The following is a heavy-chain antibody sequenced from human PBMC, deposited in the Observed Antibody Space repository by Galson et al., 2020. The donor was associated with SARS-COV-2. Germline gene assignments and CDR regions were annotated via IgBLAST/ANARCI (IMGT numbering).Heavy chain of an antibody. Sequence: ASVKVSCKVSGYTLTELSMHWVRQAPGKGLEWMGGFDPEDGETIYAQKFQGRVTMTEDTSTDTAYMELSSLRSEDTAVYYCATHKLNYYDSSGYLLPDYWGQGTLVTVSS. CDR1: GYTLTELS. D-gene: IGHD3-22*01. V-gene: IGHV1-24*01. CDR3: ATHKLNYYDSSGYLLPDY. CDR2: FDPEDGET. J-gene: IGHJ4*02.